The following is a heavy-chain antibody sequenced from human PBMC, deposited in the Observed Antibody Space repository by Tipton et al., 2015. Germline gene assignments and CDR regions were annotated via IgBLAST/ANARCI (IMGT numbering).Heavy chain of an antibody. V-gene: IGHV3-9*01. J-gene: IGHJ3*02. D-gene: IGHD3-3*01. CDR1: GFTFNDYV. CDR3: ARESVGVVLDAFDI. Sequence: SLRLSCAASGFTFNDYVMHWVRQAPGRGLEWVSGISWNSGSIGYADFVKGRFTISRDNTKNSLYLQMNSLRAEDTAVYYCARESVGVVLDAFDIWGQGTMVTVSS. CDR2: ISWNSGSI.